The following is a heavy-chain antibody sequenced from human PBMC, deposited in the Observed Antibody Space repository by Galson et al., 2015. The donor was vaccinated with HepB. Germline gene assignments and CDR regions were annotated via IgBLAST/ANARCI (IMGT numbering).Heavy chain of an antibody. Sequence: SVKVSCKASGGTFSSYAISWVRQAPGQGLEWMGGIIPIFGTANYAQKFQGRVTITADESTSTAYMELSSLRSDDTAVYYCARAAYYDFWSGYYPYYYYMDVWGKGTTVTVSS. J-gene: IGHJ6*03. D-gene: IGHD3-3*01. CDR1: GGTFSSYA. CDR3: ARAAYYDFWSGYYPYYYYMDV. CDR2: IIPIFGTA. V-gene: IGHV1-69*13.